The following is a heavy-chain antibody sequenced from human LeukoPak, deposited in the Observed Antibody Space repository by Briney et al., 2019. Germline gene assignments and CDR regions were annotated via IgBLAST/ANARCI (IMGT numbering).Heavy chain of an antibody. CDR2: INHSGST. D-gene: IGHD6-19*01. V-gene: IGHV4-34*01. J-gene: IGHJ4*02. Sequence: SETLSLTCAVYGGSFSGYYWSWIRQPPGKGPELIGGINHSGSTTYNPSLKSRVTISVDTSKNQFSLKLSSVTAADTAVYYCARLTRSSGWVSRDYWGQGTLVTVSS. CDR3: ARLTRSSGWVSRDY. CDR1: GGSFSGYY.